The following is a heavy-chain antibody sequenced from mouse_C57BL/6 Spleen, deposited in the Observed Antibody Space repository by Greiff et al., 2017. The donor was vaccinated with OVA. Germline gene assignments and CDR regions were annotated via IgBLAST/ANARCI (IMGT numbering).Heavy chain of an antibody. D-gene: IGHD1-1*02. CDR1: GFTFSSSD. V-gene: IGHV5-6*01. CDR2: ISSGGSYT. Sequence: EVQLVESGGDLVKPGGSLKLSCAASGFTFSSSDMSWVRQPPDKRLEWVATISSGGSYTYYPASVKGRFTITRDTAKNTLYLQMNSLKTEDTAVDYCARQSPYGGLAYWGQGTLVTVSA. CDR3: ARQSPYGGLAY. J-gene: IGHJ3*01.